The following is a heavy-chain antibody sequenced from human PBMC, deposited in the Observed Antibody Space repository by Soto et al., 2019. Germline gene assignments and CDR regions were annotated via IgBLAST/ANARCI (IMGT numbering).Heavy chain of an antibody. CDR2: VNPNSGGT. D-gene: IGHD6-13*01. J-gene: IGHJ4*02. CDR3: ARGRYSSSWYYFDY. CDR1: GYTFTGYY. V-gene: IGHV1-2*02. Sequence: ASVKVSCKASGYTFTGYYMHWVRQAPGQGLEWMGWVNPNSGGTKYAQKFQGRVTMTRDTSISTAYMELSSLRSDDTAVYYCARGRYSSSWYYFDYWGQGTLVTVSS.